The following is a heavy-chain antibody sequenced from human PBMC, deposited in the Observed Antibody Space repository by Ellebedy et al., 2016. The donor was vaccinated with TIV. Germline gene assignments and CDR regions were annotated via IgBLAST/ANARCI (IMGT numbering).Heavy chain of an antibody. CDR1: GFTFSDYA. V-gene: IGHV3-23*01. J-gene: IGHJ4*02. Sequence: GESLKISCAASGFTFSDYAMSWVRQAPGKGLEWVSGFGVSGDNTYYTDSVKGRFTISRYNSKKTLYLQKSSLRTEDTSIYYCARGRPGTYIHHAFDNWGQGTLVTVSS. CDR3: ARGRPGTYIHHAFDN. CDR2: FGVSGDNT. D-gene: IGHD1-14*01.